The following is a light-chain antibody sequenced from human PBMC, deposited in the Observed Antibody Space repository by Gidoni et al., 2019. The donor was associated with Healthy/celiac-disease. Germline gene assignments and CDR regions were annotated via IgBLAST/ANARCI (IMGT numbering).Light chain of an antibody. J-gene: IGLJ3*02. V-gene: IGLV2-14*03. CDR2: DVS. CDR3: SSYTSSSTWV. CDR1: SSDVGGYNY. Sequence: QSALTQPDSVSGSPGQSITISCTGTSSDVGGYNYVSWYQHHPGKAPKLMIYDVSNRPSGVSNRFSGSKSGNTAYLTISGLQAEDEADYYCSSYTSSSTWVFGGGTKLTVL.